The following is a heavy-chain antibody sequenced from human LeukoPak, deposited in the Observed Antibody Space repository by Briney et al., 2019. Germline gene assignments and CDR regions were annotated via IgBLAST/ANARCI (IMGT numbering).Heavy chain of an antibody. D-gene: IGHD3-10*01. CDR1: GFTFSSYS. J-gene: IGHJ3*02. Sequence: GGSLRLSCAASGFTFSSYSMNWVRQAPGKGLEWVSSISSSSSYIYYADSVKGRFTISRDNAKNSLYLQMNSLRAEDTAVYYCARDGAGTEAYDAFDIWGQGTMVTVSS. CDR3: ARDGAGTEAYDAFDI. CDR2: ISSSSSYI. V-gene: IGHV3-21*01.